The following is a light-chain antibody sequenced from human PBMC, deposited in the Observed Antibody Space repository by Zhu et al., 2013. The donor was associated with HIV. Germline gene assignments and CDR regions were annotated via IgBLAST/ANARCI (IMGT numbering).Light chain of an antibody. J-gene: IGKJ4*01. CDR3: QQYDNLPLT. V-gene: IGKV1-5*03. Sequence: DIQMTQSPSTLSASVGDRITITCRASQNIDSWLAWYRQKPGKSPDLLIYEATILESGVPSKFSGSGSGTEFTLSISSLQPEDIATYYCQQYDNLPLTFGGGTKVEIK. CDR2: EAT. CDR1: QNIDSW.